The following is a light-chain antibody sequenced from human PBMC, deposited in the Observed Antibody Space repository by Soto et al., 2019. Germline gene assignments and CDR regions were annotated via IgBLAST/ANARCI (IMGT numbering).Light chain of an antibody. CDR2: EVN. Sequence: QSALTQPASVAGSPGQSITISCTXXSXDVGGYNYVSWFQHHPGKVPKLMIYEVNNRPSGVSTRFSGSKSGNTASLTVSGLQAEDEADYYCSSFTSSSTWVFGGGTKLTVL. V-gene: IGLV2-14*01. J-gene: IGLJ3*02. CDR3: SSFTSSSTWV. CDR1: SXDVGGYNY.